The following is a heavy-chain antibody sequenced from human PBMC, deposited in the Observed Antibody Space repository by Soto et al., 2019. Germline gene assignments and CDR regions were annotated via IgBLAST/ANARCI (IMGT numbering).Heavy chain of an antibody. J-gene: IGHJ5*02. CDR1: GYPFTSYY. Sequence: GASVTVSCTASGYPFTSYYMHWVRQAPGQGLEWMGGIISIFGTAQYAQKLQGRVTITAGESTSTAYMGLSGLRSENTAVYYCGRGTRVKVAGAGDTWFDPWGQGALVTVSS. CDR3: GRGTRVKVAGAGDTWFDP. V-gene: IGHV1-69*13. D-gene: IGHD1-26*01. CDR2: IISIFGTA.